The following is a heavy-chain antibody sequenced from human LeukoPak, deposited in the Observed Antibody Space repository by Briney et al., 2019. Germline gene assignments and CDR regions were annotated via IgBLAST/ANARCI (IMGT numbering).Heavy chain of an antibody. CDR2: ISSSSSYI. CDR1: GFTFSSYS. J-gene: IGHJ6*03. Sequence: GGSLRLSCAASGFTFSSYSMNWVRQAPGKGLEWVSSISSSSSYIYYADSVKGRFTISRDNAKNSLYLQMYSLRAEDTAVYYCARFGTGYCSSTSCPRFYYYYYMDVWGKGTTVTVPS. V-gene: IGHV3-21*01. D-gene: IGHD2-2*01. CDR3: ARFGTGYCSSTSCPRFYYYYYMDV.